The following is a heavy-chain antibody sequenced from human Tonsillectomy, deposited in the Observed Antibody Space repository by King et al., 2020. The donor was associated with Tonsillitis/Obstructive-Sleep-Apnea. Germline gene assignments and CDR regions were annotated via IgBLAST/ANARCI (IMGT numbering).Heavy chain of an antibody. CDR2: ILYDGSNK. Sequence: VQLVQSGGGVVQPGRSLRLSCAASGFTFSRYAMHWFRQAPGKGLEWVADILYDGSNKHYVDPVEGRFTISRDNSKNTLYLQMHSLRAEDTAVYYCARGVTEATYYDFWSGYYRLIDYWGQGTLVTVSS. V-gene: IGHV3-30*01. D-gene: IGHD3-3*01. J-gene: IGHJ4*02. CDR3: ARGVTEATYYDFWSGYYRLIDY. CDR1: GFTFSRYA.